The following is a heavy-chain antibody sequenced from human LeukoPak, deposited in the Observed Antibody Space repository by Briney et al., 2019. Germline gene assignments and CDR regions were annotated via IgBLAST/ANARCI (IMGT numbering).Heavy chain of an antibody. CDR3: ARGVRIGHYGMDV. Sequence: GGSLRLSCAASGFAFSSYSMNWVRQAPGKGLEWVSYISSSSTIYYADSVKGRFTISRDNAKNSLYLQMNSLRAEDTAVYYCARGVRIGHYGMDVWGQGTTVTVSS. V-gene: IGHV3-48*01. D-gene: IGHD2-15*01. J-gene: IGHJ6*02. CDR2: ISSSSTI. CDR1: GFAFSSYS.